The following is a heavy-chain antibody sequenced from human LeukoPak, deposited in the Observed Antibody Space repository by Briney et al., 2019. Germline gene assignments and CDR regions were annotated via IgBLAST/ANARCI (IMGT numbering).Heavy chain of an antibody. CDR2: ISYDGSNK. CDR1: GFTFSSYG. Sequence: GGSLRLSCAASGFTFSSYGMHWVRQAPGKGLEWVAVISYDGSNKYYADSVKGRFTISRDNSKNTLYLQMGSLRAEDMAVYYCARSPSAHIVVVPAAIYYYMDVWGKGTTVTVSS. J-gene: IGHJ6*03. D-gene: IGHD2-2*01. CDR3: ARSPSAHIVVVPAAIYYYMDV. V-gene: IGHV3-30*03.